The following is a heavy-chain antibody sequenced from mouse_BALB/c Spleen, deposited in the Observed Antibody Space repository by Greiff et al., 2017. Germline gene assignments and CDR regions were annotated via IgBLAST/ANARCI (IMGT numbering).Heavy chain of an antibody. CDR3: ARDYYGSSPFDY. Sequence: EVHLVESGGGLVQPGGSLKLSCAASGFTFSSYGMSWVRQTPDKRLELVATINSNGGSTYYPDSVKGRFTISRDNAKNTLYLQMSSLKSEDTAMYYCARDYYGSSPFDYWGQGTTLTVSS. CDR2: INSNGGST. V-gene: IGHV5-6-3*01. CDR1: GFTFSSYG. D-gene: IGHD1-1*01. J-gene: IGHJ2*01.